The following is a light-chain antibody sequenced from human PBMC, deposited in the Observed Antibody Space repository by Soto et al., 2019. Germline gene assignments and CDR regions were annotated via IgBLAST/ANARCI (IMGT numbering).Light chain of an antibody. J-gene: IGKJ4*01. CDR1: PGISTW. V-gene: IGKV1-5*03. CDR2: KAS. CDR3: QQYNSHSLT. Sequence: DSLMTQSPSTLSASVGDRITITCRASPGISTWLAWYQQKPGKAPKLVIYKASTLESGVPSRFSGSGSGTEFTLTISSLQPDDFATYYCQQYNSHSLTFGGGTKVEIK.